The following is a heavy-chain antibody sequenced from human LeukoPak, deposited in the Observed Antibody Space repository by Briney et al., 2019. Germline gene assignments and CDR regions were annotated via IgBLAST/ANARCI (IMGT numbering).Heavy chain of an antibody. V-gene: IGHV3-48*04. J-gene: IGHJ4*02. CDR2: IGTSSSTI. D-gene: IGHD3-3*01. Sequence: GGSLRLSRAASGFSFPSHSFHWVRQSPGKGLEGVAYIGTSSSTIYQAKSVRGRFSISRDNAKNSLFLQMDSLRVEDTAVYYCARDRGTFGVVDSWGQGTLVAVSS. CDR1: GFSFPSHS. CDR3: ARDRGTFGVVDS.